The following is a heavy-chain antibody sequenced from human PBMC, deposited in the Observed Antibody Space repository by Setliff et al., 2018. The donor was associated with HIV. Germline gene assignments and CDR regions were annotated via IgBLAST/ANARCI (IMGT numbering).Heavy chain of an antibody. D-gene: IGHD3-9*01. CDR3: ARHRHSGYYDVLTGVNWFDP. J-gene: IGHJ5*02. CDR2: IYPGDSDT. V-gene: IGHV5-51*01. CDR1: GYSFTNYW. Sequence: GESLKISCKGSGYSFTNYWIAWVRQMPGKGLEWMGIIYPGDSDTRYSPSFQGQVTISAAKSISTAFLQWSSLKASDTAIYYSARHRHSGYYDVLTGVNWFDPWGQGTLVTVSS.